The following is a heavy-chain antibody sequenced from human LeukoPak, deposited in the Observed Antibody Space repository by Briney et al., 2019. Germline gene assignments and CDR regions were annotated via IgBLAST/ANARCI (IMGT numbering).Heavy chain of an antibody. Sequence: GGSLRLSCAASGFTFSSYEMNWVRQAPGKGLEWVSYISSSGSTIYYADSVKGRFTISRDNAKNSLYLQMNSLRAEDTAVYYCARDTSGSYYIDYWGQGTLVTVSS. D-gene: IGHD1-26*01. V-gene: IGHV3-48*03. CDR2: ISSSGSTI. CDR3: ARDTSGSYYIDY. J-gene: IGHJ4*02. CDR1: GFTFSSYE.